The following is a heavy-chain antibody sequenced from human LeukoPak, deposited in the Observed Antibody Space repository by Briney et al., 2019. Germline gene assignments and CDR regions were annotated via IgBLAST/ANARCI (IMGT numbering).Heavy chain of an antibody. CDR2: IYTSGST. CDR1: GGSISSGSYY. J-gene: IGHJ4*02. D-gene: IGHD3-16*02. CDR3: ARGRVTFGGVIVIPRAKFDY. V-gene: IGHV4-61*02. Sequence: SETLSLTCTVSGGSISSGSYYWSWIRQPAGKGLEWIGRIYTSGSTNYNPSLKSRVTISVDTSKNQFSLKLSSVTAADTAVYYCARGRVTFGGVIVIPRAKFDYWGQGTLVTVSS.